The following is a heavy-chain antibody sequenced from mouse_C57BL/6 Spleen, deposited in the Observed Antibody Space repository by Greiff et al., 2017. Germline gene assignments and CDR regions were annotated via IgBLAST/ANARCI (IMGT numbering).Heavy chain of an antibody. CDR2: ISDGGSYT. V-gene: IGHV5-4*01. Sequence: EVQLVESGGGLVKPGGSLKLSCAASGFTFSSYAMSWVRQTPEKRLEWVATISDGGSYTYYPDNVKGRFTIARDNAKNNLYLQMSHLTTEDTAMYYCARDPPYYGSFFDYWGQGTTLTVSS. CDR3: ARDPPYYGSFFDY. D-gene: IGHD1-1*01. J-gene: IGHJ2*01. CDR1: GFTFSSYA.